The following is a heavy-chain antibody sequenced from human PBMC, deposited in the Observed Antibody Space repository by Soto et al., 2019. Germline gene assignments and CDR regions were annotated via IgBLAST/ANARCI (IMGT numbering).Heavy chain of an antibody. V-gene: IGHV3-30-3*01. Sequence: QVLLVESGGGVVQPGRSVRLSCAASGFAFNRYSMYWVRQTPGKGLEWVAFISKDGSNKKYSDYVKGRFTISRDNSKNKRYLQLNRLRGDETAVYYCARDYYDGRGSYFVSYFDFWGQGALVTVSS. D-gene: IGHD3-22*01. CDR2: ISKDGSNK. CDR3: ARDYYDGRGSYFVSYFDF. J-gene: IGHJ4*02. CDR1: GFAFNRYS.